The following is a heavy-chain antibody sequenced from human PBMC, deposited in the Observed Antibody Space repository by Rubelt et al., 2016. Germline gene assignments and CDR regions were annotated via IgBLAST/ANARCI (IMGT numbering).Heavy chain of an antibody. CDR1: GGSTSSSSYY. CDR3: ARDVTDYGEGGAFDI. CDR2: IYYSGST. J-gene: IGHJ3*02. Sequence: QLQLQESGPGLVKPSETLSLTCTVSGGSTSSSSYYWGWIRQPPGKGLEWIGSIYYSGSTYFNPSLKSRVTISVDTSKNQFSLKLSSVTAADTAVYYCARDVTDYGEGGAFDIWGQGTMVTVSS. V-gene: IGHV4-39*07. D-gene: IGHD4-17*01.